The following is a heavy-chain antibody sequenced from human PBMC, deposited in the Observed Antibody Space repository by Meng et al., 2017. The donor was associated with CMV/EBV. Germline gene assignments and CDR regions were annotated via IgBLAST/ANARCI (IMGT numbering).Heavy chain of an antibody. V-gene: IGHV3-30-3*01. CDR1: GFTFSSYA. Sequence: QGKLVGSGGGVVQPGRSLRLPCAASGFTFSSYAMHWVRQAPGKGLEWVAVISYDGSNKYYADSVKGRFTISRDNSKNTLYLQMNSLRAEDTAVYYCAPGWFDPWGQGTLVTVSS. J-gene: IGHJ5*02. CDR2: ISYDGSNK. CDR3: APGWFDP.